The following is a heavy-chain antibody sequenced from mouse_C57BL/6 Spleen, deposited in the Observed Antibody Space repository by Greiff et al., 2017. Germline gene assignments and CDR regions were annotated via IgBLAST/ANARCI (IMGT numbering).Heavy chain of an antibody. CDR2: IYPGSGST. CDR1: GYTFTSYW. Sequence: QVQLQQPGAELVKPGASVKMSCKASGYTFTSYWITWVKQRPGQGLEWIGDIYPGSGSTNYNEKFKSKATLTGDTSSSTAFMQLSSLTSEDSAGYYCAREGLGGFAYWGQGTLVTVSA. V-gene: IGHV1-55*01. J-gene: IGHJ3*01. D-gene: IGHD3-3*01. CDR3: AREGLGGFAY.